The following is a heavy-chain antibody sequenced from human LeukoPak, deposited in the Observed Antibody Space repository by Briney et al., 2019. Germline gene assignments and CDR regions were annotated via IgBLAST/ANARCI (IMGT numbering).Heavy chain of an antibody. CDR2: IIAYNVNT. D-gene: IGHD3-10*01. CDR3: ARDAYYYGSGTAQEDY. V-gene: IGHV1-18*01. Sequence: ASVKVSCKAPGYTFTSYGISWVRQAPGQGLEWMGWIIAYNVNTNYAQKLQGRVTMTTNTSTSTAYMELRSVRYDDTAVYYCARDAYYYGSGTAQEDYWGQGTLVTVSS. J-gene: IGHJ4*02. CDR1: GYTFTSYG.